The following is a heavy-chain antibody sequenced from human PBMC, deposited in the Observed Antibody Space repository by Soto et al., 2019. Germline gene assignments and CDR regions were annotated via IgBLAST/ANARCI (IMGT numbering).Heavy chain of an antibody. D-gene: IGHD6-6*01. CDR3: AKDLKGSNSSSGTDAFDI. CDR2: ISGSSGST. V-gene: IGHV3-23*01. CDR1: GFTFSSHA. Sequence: GGSLRLSCAASGFTFSSHAMSWVRQAPGKGLEWVSAISGSSGSTYYADSVKGRFTISRDNSKNTLYLQMNSRRAEDAAVYYCAKDLKGSNSSSGTDAFDIWGQGTMVTVSS. J-gene: IGHJ3*02.